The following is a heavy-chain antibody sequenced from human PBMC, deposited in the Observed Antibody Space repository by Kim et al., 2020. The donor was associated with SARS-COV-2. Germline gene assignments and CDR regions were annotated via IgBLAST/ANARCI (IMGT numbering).Heavy chain of an antibody. D-gene: IGHD6-13*01. V-gene: IGHV3-23*01. CDR3: AREGSWQQGYWYFDL. J-gene: IGHJ2*01. Sequence: GSGKGRFTISRDTSDNTLYLQMNSLRADDTAIYYCAREGSWQQGYWYFDLWGRGTLVTVSS.